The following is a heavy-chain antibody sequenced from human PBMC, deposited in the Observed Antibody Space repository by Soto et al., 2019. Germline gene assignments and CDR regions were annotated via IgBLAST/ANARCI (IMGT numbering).Heavy chain of an antibody. CDR2: IIPILGIA. D-gene: IGHD3-22*01. Sequence: SVKVSCKASGGTFSSYTISWVRQAPGQGLEWMGRIIPILGIANYAQKFQGRVTITADKSTSTAYMELSSLRSEDTAVYYCAQTYYYDSSGSLQDWFDPWGQGTLVTVSS. V-gene: IGHV1-69*02. CDR3: AQTYYYDSSGSLQDWFDP. CDR1: GGTFSSYT. J-gene: IGHJ5*02.